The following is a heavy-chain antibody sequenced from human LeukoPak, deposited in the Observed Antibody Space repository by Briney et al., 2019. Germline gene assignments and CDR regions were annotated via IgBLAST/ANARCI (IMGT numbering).Heavy chain of an antibody. CDR2: ISGSGGST. CDR1: GFTFSSYG. V-gene: IGHV3-23*01. J-gene: IGHJ4*02. D-gene: IGHD4-17*01. CDR3: AKGGGVDYAFDY. Sequence: GGSLRLSCAASGFTFSSYGMSWVRQAPGKGLEWVSAISGSGGSTYYADSVKGRFTISRDNSKNTLYLQMNSLRAEDTAVYYCAKGGGVDYAFDYWGQGTLVTVSS.